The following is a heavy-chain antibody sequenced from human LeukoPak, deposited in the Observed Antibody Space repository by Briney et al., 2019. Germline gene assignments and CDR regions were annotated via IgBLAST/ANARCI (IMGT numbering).Heavy chain of an antibody. D-gene: IGHD4-23*01. Sequence: GGSLRLSCAASGFTVSSNYMSWVRQAPGKGLEWVSVIYSGGSTYYADSVKGRFTISRDNSKNTLYPQMNSLRAEDTAVYYCARRAGGYSHPYDYWGQGTLVTVSS. V-gene: IGHV3-66*04. CDR1: GFTVSSNY. CDR2: IYSGGST. J-gene: IGHJ4*02. CDR3: ARRAGGYSHPYDY.